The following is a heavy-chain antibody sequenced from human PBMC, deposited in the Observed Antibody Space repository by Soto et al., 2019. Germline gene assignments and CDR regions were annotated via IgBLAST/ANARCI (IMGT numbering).Heavy chain of an antibody. D-gene: IGHD6-6*01. CDR3: AKEYGIAARGGGYYYYYGMDV. CDR2: ISLSGSTI. J-gene: IGHJ6*02. CDR1: GFAFSNYE. V-gene: IGHV3-48*03. Sequence: PGGSLRLSCAASGFAFSNYEMNWVRQAPGKGLEWVSYISLSGSTIYYADSVKGRFTISRDNSKNTLYLQMNSLRAEDTAVYYCAKEYGIAARGGGYYYYYGMDVWGQGTTVTVSS.